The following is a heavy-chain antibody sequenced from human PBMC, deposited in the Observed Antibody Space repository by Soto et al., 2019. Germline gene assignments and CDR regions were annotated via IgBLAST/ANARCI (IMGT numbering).Heavy chain of an antibody. V-gene: IGHV3-7*04. Sequence: EMQQVESGGGLVQPGGSLRLSCVPSGFVFSDSWMTWVRQAPGRGLEWVANIRRDGNEKNYVDSARGRFTISRDNAKDSLYLEMNSLRVEDTAVYYYARGHYGMDVWGQGTTVTVSS. CDR3: ARGHYGMDV. J-gene: IGHJ6*02. CDR2: IRRDGNEK. CDR1: GFVFSDSW.